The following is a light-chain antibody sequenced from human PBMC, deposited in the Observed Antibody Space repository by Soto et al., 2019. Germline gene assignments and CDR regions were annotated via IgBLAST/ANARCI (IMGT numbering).Light chain of an antibody. J-gene: IGKJ1*01. CDR2: GAS. Sequence: ILLTQSPCTLSLSPGERATLSCRASQSVTRNYLAWYQQKPGHAPSVLIYGASSRATGIPDRLSGSGSGTDFTLTIGRLEPEDFAVYYCQQFGSSRTFGQGTKVDIK. V-gene: IGKV3-20*01. CDR1: QSVTRNY. CDR3: QQFGSSRT.